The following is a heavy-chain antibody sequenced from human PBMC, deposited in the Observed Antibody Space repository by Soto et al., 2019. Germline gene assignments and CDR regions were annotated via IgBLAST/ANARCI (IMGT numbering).Heavy chain of an antibody. D-gene: IGHD3-10*01. J-gene: IGHJ4*02. V-gene: IGHV4-34*01. Sequence: SETLSLTCAVYGGSFSGYYWSWIRQPPGKGLEWIGEINHSGSTNYNPSLKSRVTISVDTSKNQFSLKLSSVTAADTAVYYCARGHYYGSGSYYTPRRASYYFDYRGQGTLVTVSS. CDR3: ARGHYYGSGSYYTPRRASYYFDY. CDR1: GGSFSGYY. CDR2: INHSGST.